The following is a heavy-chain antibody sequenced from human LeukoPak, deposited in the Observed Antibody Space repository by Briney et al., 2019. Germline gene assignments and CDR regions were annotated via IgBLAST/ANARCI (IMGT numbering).Heavy chain of an antibody. V-gene: IGHV3-64D*06. J-gene: IGHJ6*02. CDR3: VKDYYGMDV. CDR1: GFTFSSSA. CDR2: ITTNGGST. Sequence: GGSLRLSCSASGFTFSSSAMHWVRQAPGKGLEYVSAITTNGGSTYYADSVKGRFTISRDSSKNTLYLQMSSLRAEDTAVYYCVKDYYGMDVWGQGTTVTVSS.